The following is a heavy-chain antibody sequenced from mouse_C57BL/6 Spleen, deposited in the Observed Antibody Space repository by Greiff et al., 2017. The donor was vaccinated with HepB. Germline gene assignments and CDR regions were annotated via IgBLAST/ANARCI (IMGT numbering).Heavy chain of an antibody. Sequence: QVQLKQPGAELVKPGASVKLSCKASGYTFTSYWMHWVKQRPGRGLEWIGRIDPNSGGTKYNEKFKSKATLTVDKSSSTAYMQLSSLTSEDSAVYYCARPRGDGSLDYWGQGTTLTVSS. V-gene: IGHV1-72*01. J-gene: IGHJ2*01. CDR1: GYTFTSYW. CDR2: IDPNSGGT. CDR3: ARPRGDGSLDY. D-gene: IGHD1-1*01.